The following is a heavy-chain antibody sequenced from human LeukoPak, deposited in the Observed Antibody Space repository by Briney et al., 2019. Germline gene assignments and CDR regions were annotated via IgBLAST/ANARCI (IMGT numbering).Heavy chain of an antibody. CDR2: ISGSGGST. J-gene: IGHJ4*02. D-gene: IGHD1-20*01. CDR1: GFTFSIYA. V-gene: IGHV3-23*01. Sequence: PGGSLRLSCAASGFTFSIYAMSWVRQAPGKGLEWVSVISGSGGSTYYADSVKGRFTISRDTSKNTLYMQMNSLRAEDTAVYYCAKGSITGTYFDFWGEGTLVTVSS. CDR3: AKGSITGTYFDF.